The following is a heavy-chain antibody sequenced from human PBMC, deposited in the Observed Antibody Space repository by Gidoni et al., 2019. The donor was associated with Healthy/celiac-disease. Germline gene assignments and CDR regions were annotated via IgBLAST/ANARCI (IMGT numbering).Heavy chain of an antibody. CDR1: GFTFSSYA. J-gene: IGHJ5*02. Sequence: EVQLLESGGGLVQPGGSVRLSCAASGFTFSSYAMSGVRQAPGKGLEWFSAISGSGGSTYYSDSVKGRFSISIDNSKNTLYLQKNSLRAEDTAVYYCARRVSPEYNNWFDPWGQGTLVTVSS. D-gene: IGHD6-6*01. CDR3: ARRVSPEYNNWFDP. V-gene: IGHV3-23*01. CDR2: ISGSGGST.